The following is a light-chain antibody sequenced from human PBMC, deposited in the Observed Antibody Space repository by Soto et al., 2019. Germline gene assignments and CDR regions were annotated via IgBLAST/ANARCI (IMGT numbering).Light chain of an antibody. V-gene: IGKV3-20*01. Sequence: DIVLTQSPCTLSLSPGDRATLTCRASQSVSSSFLSWYQQKVGHAPMLIIKGASSRATGIPDRCSGSGPGTDFTLTISRLEPEDFAVYYCQQYGTSPRTFGQGTRVEIK. CDR3: QQYGTSPRT. CDR2: GAS. CDR1: QSVSSSF. J-gene: IGKJ5*01.